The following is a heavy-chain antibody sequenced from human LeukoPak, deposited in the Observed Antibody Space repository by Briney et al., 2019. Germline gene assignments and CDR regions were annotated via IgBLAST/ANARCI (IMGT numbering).Heavy chain of an antibody. J-gene: IGHJ5*02. CDR2: IKGKADGGTA. Sequence: GGSLRLSCGASGFTFSVAWMSWVRQAPGKGLQWVGRIKGKADGGTADYAAPVKGRFTISRDDSKNMVYLQMNSLKTEDTGVYYCTTRKHNWKDAWGQGTLVFVSS. CDR3: TTRKHNWKDA. D-gene: IGHD1-20*01. V-gene: IGHV3-15*01. CDR1: GFTFSVAW.